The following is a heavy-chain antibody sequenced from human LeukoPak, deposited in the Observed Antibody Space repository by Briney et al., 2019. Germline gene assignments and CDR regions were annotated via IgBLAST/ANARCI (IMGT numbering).Heavy chain of an antibody. CDR1: GFTFSRYA. D-gene: IGHD1-7*01. V-gene: IGHV3-64D*06. CDR3: VKVGELLGGFDY. Sequence: RAGGSLRLSCSASGFTFSRYAMHWVRQAPGKGLEHVSAISSNGGTTYYADSVKGRFTISRDSSKNTLYLQMSSLRAEDTAAYYCVKVGELLGGFDYWGQGTLVTVSS. CDR2: ISSNGGTT. J-gene: IGHJ4*02.